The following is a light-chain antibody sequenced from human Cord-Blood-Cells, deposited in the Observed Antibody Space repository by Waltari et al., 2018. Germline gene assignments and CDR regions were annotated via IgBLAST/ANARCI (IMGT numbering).Light chain of an antibody. V-gene: IGKV1-39*01. CDR2: AAS. CDR3: QQSYSTPLT. Sequence: DIQMTQSQSSLSSSVGDRVTITCRASQSISSYLNWYQQKPGKAPKLLIYAASSLQSGVPSRFSGSGSGTDFTLTISSLQPEDFATYYCQQSYSTPLTFGGRTKVEIK. J-gene: IGKJ4*01. CDR1: QSISSY.